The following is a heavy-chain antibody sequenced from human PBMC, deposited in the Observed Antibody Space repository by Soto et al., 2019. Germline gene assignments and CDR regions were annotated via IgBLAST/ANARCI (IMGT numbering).Heavy chain of an antibody. CDR2: IYHSGST. CDR3: ARGKSLRFLEPRAWFDP. Sequence: QLQLQESGSGLVKPSQTLSLTCAVSGGSISSGGYSWSWIRQPPGKGLEWIGYIYHSGSTYYNPSLKSRVTISVDRSKNQFSLKLSSVTAADTAVYYCARGKSLRFLEPRAWFDPWGQGTLVTVSS. V-gene: IGHV4-30-2*01. J-gene: IGHJ5*02. CDR1: GGSISSGGYS. D-gene: IGHD3-3*01.